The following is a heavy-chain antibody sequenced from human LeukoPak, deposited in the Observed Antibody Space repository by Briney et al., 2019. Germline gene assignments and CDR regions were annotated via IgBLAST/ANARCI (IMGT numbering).Heavy chain of an antibody. J-gene: IGHJ4*01. CDR2: IKADGTGK. CDR1: GFTFSSSW. Sequence: GGSLRLSCAASGFTFSSSWMTWVRQAPGMGLERVANIKADGTGKYYVDSVRGRFSISRDNAKNSLYLELNSLRAEDTGVYFCARDRGWQQFDYWGQGTLVTVSS. D-gene: IGHD5-24*01. CDR3: ARDRGWQQFDY. V-gene: IGHV3-7*01.